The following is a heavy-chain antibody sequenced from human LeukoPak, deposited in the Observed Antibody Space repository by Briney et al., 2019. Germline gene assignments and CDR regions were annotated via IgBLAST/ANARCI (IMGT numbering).Heavy chain of an antibody. V-gene: IGHV3-30*02. CDR2: IRYDGSNK. D-gene: IGHD3-3*01. J-gene: IGHJ6*03. CDR1: GFTFSSYG. CDR3: AKRDFGVGPIYYYYMDV. Sequence: GGSLRLSCAASGFTFSSYGMHWVRQAPGKGLEWVAFIRYDGSNKYYADSVKGRFTISRDNSKNTLYLQMNSLRAEDTAVYYCAKRDFGVGPIYYYYMDVWGKGTTVTVSS.